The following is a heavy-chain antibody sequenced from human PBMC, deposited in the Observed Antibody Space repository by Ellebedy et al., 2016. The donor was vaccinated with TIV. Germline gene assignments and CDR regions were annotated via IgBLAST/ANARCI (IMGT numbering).Heavy chain of an antibody. Sequence: LRLSCTVSGGSISNYDYFWSWIRQHPGRGLEWIGYMHYTGSTYYNPSLESRLTMTVDTSENHFSLRLTSVTTADTAVYYCARLGSNSWPYLIDYWGQGALVTVSS. V-gene: IGHV4-31*03. CDR2: MHYTGST. D-gene: IGHD1-26*01. CDR3: ARLGSNSWPYLIDY. CDR1: GGSISNYDYF. J-gene: IGHJ4*02.